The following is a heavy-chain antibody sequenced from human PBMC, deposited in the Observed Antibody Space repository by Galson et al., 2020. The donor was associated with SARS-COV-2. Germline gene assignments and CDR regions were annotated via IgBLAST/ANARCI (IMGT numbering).Heavy chain of an antibody. D-gene: IGHD3-16*01. CDR3: ARDLGPAPMIKWYFDL. Sequence: GESLKISCAASGFTFSDYTMIWVRQAPGKGLEWVSSIFGSGSYRNHADSVKGRFTVSRDSAKSSLYLQMTSLGADDTAVYYCARDLGPAPMIKWYFDLWGRGALVTVSS. J-gene: IGHJ2*01. CDR1: GFTFSDYT. V-gene: IGHV3-21*01. CDR2: IFGSGSYR.